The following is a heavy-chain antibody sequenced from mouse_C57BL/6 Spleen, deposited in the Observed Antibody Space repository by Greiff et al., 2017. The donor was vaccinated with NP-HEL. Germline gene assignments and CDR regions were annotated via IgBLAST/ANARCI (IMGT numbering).Heavy chain of an antibody. CDR3: ARSSDYDRGGDY. CDR2: IHPNSCST. CDR1: GYTFTSYW. V-gene: IGHV1-64*01. D-gene: IGHD2-4*01. J-gene: IGHJ4*01. Sequence: QVQLQQPGAELVKPGASVKLSCKASGYTFTSYWMHWVKQRPGQGLEWIGMIHPNSCSTNYNEKFKRKATLTVDKSSSTAYMELSSLTSEDSAVYYCARSSDYDRGGDYWGQGTSVTVSS.